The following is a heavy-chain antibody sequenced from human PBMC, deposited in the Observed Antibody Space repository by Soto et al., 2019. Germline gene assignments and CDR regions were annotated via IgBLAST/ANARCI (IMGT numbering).Heavy chain of an antibody. V-gene: IGHV3-23*01. CDR3: AKAVGVRGVFNYGYCYGMDV. CDR1: GFTFSSYA. J-gene: IGHJ6*02. CDR2: ISGSGGST. D-gene: IGHD3-10*01. Sequence: EVQLLESGGGLVQPGGSLRLSCAASGFTFSSYAMSWVRQAPGKGLEWVSAISGSGGSTYYADSVKGRFTISRDNSKNTLYLQMNSLRAEDTAVYYCAKAVGVRGVFNYGYCYGMDVWGQGTTVTVSS.